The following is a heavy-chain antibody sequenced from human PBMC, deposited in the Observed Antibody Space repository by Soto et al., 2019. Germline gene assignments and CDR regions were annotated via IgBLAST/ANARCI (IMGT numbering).Heavy chain of an antibody. Sequence: SETLSLTCAVSGGSISRGGSSWSWIRQPPGKGLEWIGYIYHSGSTYYNPSLKSRVTISVDRSKNQFSLKLSSVTAADTAVYYCARAGDSSGPVALGYWGQGTLVTVSS. CDR3: ARAGDSSGPVALGY. V-gene: IGHV4-30-2*01. CDR2: IYHSGST. J-gene: IGHJ4*02. CDR1: GGSISRGGSS. D-gene: IGHD6-19*01.